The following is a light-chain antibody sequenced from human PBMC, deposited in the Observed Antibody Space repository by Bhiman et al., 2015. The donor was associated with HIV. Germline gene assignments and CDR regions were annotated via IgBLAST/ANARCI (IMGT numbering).Light chain of an antibody. Sequence: SYELTQPPSVSVSPGQTARIICSGDELPKKYAYWYQQKPGQAPLLVIYKDRERPSGIPERFSGSSSGTTVTLTISGVQAEDEADYYCQSADSSGTVVFAGGTKLTVL. V-gene: IGLV3-25*03. J-gene: IGLJ2*01. CDR2: KDR. CDR1: ELPKKY. CDR3: QSADSSGTVV.